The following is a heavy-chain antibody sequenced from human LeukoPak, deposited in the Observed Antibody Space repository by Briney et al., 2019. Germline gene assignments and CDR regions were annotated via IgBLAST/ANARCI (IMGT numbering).Heavy chain of an antibody. CDR3: ARDKGYCSSTSCRGYNWFDP. CDR1: GYSISSGYY. D-gene: IGHD2-2*01. Sequence: KPSETLSLTCAVSGYSISSGYYWGWIRQPPGKGLEWIGSIYHSGSTYYNPSLKSRVTISVDTSKNQFSLKLSSVTAADTAVYYCARDKGYCSSTSCRGYNWFDPWGQGTLVTVSS. J-gene: IGHJ5*02. CDR2: IYHSGST. V-gene: IGHV4-38-2*02.